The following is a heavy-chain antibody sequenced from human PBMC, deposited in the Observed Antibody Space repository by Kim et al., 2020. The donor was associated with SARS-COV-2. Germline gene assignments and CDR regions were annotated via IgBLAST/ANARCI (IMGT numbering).Heavy chain of an antibody. J-gene: IGHJ2*01. Sequence: GESLKISCKGSGYSFTSYWIGWVRQMPGKGLEWMGIIYPGDSDTRYSPSFQGQVTISADKSISTAYLQWSSLKASDTAMYYCARTQNQWFGELSHHYWYFDLWARGTLVTVSS. CDR2: IYPGDSDT. CDR1: GYSFTSYW. V-gene: IGHV5-51*01. CDR3: ARTQNQWFGELSHHYWYFDL. D-gene: IGHD3-10*01.